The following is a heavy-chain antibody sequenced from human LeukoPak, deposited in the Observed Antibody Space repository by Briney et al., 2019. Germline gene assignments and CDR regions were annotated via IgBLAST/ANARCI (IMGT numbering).Heavy chain of an antibody. V-gene: IGHV3-33*01. CDR2: IWYDGSNK. Sequence: PGRSLRLSCAASGFTFSSYGMDWVRQAPGKGLEWVAFIWYDGSNKYYADSVKGRFTISRDNPKNTLYLQMNSLRAEDTAVYYCARDRQDLWSGYPKYYFDYWGQGTLVTVSS. J-gene: IGHJ4*02. D-gene: IGHD3-3*01. CDR3: ARDRQDLWSGYPKYYFDY. CDR1: GFTFSSYG.